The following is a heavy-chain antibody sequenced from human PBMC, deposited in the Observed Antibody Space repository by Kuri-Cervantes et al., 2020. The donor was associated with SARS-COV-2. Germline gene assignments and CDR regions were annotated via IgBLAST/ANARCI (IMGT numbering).Heavy chain of an antibody. CDR1: GFTFSSYA. V-gene: IGHV3-30-3*01. CDR3: AREGALPAGLDY. Sequence: GESLKISCAASGFTFSSYAMSWVRQAPGKGLEWVAVISYDGSNKYYADSVKGRFTISRDNSKNTLYLQMNSLRAEDTAVYYCAREGALPAGLDYWGQGTLVTVSS. D-gene: IGHD2-2*01. CDR2: ISYDGSNK. J-gene: IGHJ4*02.